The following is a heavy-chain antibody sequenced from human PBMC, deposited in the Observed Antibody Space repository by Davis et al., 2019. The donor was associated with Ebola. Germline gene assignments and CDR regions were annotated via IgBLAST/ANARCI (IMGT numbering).Heavy chain of an antibody. CDR2: IRSKANSYAT. V-gene: IGHV3-73*01. Sequence: GGSLRLSCAASGFTFSGSAMHWVRQASGKGLEWVGRIRSKANSYATAYAASVKGRFTIPRDDSKNTAYLQMNSLKTEDTAVYYCTLSSQLVDYWGQGTLVTVSS. D-gene: IGHD3-16*02. CDR1: GFTFSGSA. CDR3: TLSSQLVDY. J-gene: IGHJ4*02.